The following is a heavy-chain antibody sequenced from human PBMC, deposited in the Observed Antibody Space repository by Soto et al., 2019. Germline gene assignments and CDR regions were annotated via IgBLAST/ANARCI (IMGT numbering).Heavy chain of an antibody. Sequence: SETLSLTCSVSGASVSSGGYFWTWIRQLPGKGLEWIGYIYHSGSTYYNPSLKSRVTISVDRSKNQFSLKLSSVTAADTAVYYCARVPDRWGQGTLVTVSS. D-gene: IGHD2-2*01. CDR3: ARVPDR. CDR2: IYHSGST. CDR1: GASVSSGGYF. V-gene: IGHV4-30-2*01. J-gene: IGHJ5*02.